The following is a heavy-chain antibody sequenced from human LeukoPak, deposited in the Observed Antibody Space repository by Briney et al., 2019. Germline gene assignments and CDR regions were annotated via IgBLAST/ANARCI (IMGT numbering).Heavy chain of an antibody. CDR1: GGSITSTTYY. Sequence: SETLSLTCSLSGGSITSTTYYWSWIRQPPGKGLEWIGYIYYSGSTYYNPSLKSRVTISVDTSKNQFSLKLSSVTAADTAVYYCASYEYYDFWSGYQDYYYMDVWGKGTTVTVSS. V-gene: IGHV4-30-4*08. J-gene: IGHJ6*03. D-gene: IGHD3-3*01. CDR3: ASYEYYDFWSGYQDYYYMDV. CDR2: IYYSGST.